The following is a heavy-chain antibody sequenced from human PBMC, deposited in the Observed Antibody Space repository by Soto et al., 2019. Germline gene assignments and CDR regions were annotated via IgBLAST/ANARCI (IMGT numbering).Heavy chain of an antibody. V-gene: IGHV4-34*01. CDR3: ARGWGRISDY. CDR2: INHSGST. D-gene: IGHD7-27*01. CDR1: GGSFSGYY. Sequence: QVQLQQWGAGLLKPSETLSLTCAVYGGSFSGYYWSWIRQPPGKGLEWIGEINHSGSTNYNPSLKSRVTISVDTSKNQFSLKLSSVTAADTAVYYCARGWGRISDYWGQGPLVAVSS. J-gene: IGHJ4*02.